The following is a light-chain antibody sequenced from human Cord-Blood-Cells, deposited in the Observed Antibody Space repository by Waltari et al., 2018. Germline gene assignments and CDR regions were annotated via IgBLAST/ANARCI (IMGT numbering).Light chain of an antibody. CDR1: QSVSSN. CDR3: QQYNNWPST. Sequence: EIVMTQSPATLSVSPGERATLSCRASQSVSSNLAWYQQKPGQAPRLLIYGASTRATGIPARFSSSGSATEFTLTISSLPSEDFAVYYFQQYNNWPSTFGQGTKLEIK. V-gene: IGKV3-15*01. CDR2: GAS. J-gene: IGKJ2*01.